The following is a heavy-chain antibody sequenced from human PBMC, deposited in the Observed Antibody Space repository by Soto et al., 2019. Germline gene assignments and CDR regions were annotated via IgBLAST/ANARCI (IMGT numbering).Heavy chain of an antibody. D-gene: IGHD3-22*01. Sequence: GESLKISCKGSGYSFTSYWIGWVRQMPGKGLEWMGIIYPGDSDTRYSPSFQGQVTISADKSISTAYLQRSSLKASDTAMYYCARNYYDSSGYYVGDVWGQGTTVTVSS. CDR3: ARNYYDSSGYYVGDV. CDR1: GYSFTSYW. V-gene: IGHV5-51*01. CDR2: IYPGDSDT. J-gene: IGHJ6*02.